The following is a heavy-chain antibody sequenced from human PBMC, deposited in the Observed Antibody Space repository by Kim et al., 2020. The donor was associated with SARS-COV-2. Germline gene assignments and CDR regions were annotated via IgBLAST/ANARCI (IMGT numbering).Heavy chain of an antibody. CDR3: ARAYLGGPDYGGKSLDYYGMDV. Sequence: GGSLRLSCAASGFTFSSYGMHWVRQAPGKGLEWVAVIWYDGSNKYYADSVKGRFTISRDNSKNTLYLQMNSLRAEDTAVYYCARAYLGGPDYGGKSLDYYGMDVWGQGTTVTVSS. J-gene: IGHJ6*02. D-gene: IGHD4-17*01. V-gene: IGHV3-33*01. CDR2: IWYDGSNK. CDR1: GFTFSSYG.